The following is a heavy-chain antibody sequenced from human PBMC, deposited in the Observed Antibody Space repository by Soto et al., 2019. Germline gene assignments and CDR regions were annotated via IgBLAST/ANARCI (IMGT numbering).Heavy chain of an antibody. D-gene: IGHD4-17*01. V-gene: IGHV4-31*03. CDR3: ARFGYGDYGTRNYDS. CDR1: GGSISSGNYY. J-gene: IGHJ5*01. CDR2: IYYTGRL. Sequence: SETLSLTCTVSGGSISSGNYYWTWIRQNPGKGLEWIGYIYYTGRLYYNPSLKSRVAISQDTSKNQFFLKLDSVTAADTAVYYCARFGYGDYGTRNYDSWGRGTLVTVSS.